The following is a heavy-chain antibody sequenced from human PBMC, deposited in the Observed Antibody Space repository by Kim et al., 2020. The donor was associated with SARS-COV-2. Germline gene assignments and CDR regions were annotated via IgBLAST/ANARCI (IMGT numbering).Heavy chain of an antibody. CDR3: AAARGGSYYFDY. D-gene: IGHD1-26*01. CDR1: GFSFTSSA. Sequence: PVKVSCKASGFSFTSSAVQWVRQARGQRLEWIGWIVVGSGNTNYAQKFQERVTITRDMSTSTAYMELSSLRPADTAVYYCAAARGGSYYFDYWGQGTLVTVSS. J-gene: IGHJ4*02. V-gene: IGHV1-58*01. CDR2: IVVGSGNT.